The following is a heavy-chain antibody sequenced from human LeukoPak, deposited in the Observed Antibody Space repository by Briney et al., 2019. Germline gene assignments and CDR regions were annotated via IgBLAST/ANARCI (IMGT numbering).Heavy chain of an antibody. CDR1: GGSISSYY. CDR2: IYTSGST. J-gene: IGHJ6*03. CDR3: ARALSRRYDSSGYYYYYMDV. D-gene: IGHD3-22*01. Sequence: PSETLSLTCTVSGGSISSYYWSWIRQPPGKGLEWIGRIYTSGSTNYNPSLKSRVTISVDTSKNQFSLKLSSVTAADTAVYYCARALSRRYDSSGYYYYYMDVWGKGTTVTVSS. V-gene: IGHV4-4*08.